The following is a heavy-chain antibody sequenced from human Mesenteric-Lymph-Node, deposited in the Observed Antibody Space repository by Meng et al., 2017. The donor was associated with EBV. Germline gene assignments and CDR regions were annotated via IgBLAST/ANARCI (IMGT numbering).Heavy chain of an antibody. V-gene: IGHV3-23*01. Sequence: EVKVLESGGGLVQPGGSLRLSCAASEFTFSNYAISWARQAPGKGLEWVSTISIDGFTTYNTDLVKGRFTASRDASKNTVYLQLDSLRVEDTAVYYCAKGGNFDIWGQGTLVTVS. J-gene: IGHJ4*02. CDR1: EFTFSNYA. CDR3: AKGGNFDI. CDR2: ISIDGFTT.